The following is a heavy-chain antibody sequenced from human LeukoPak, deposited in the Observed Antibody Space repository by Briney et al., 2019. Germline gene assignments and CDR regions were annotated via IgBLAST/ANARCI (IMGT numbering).Heavy chain of an antibody. D-gene: IGHD6-19*01. CDR2: ISYDGSNK. J-gene: IGHJ3*02. Sequence: GGSLRLSCAASGFTFSSCGMHWVRQAPGKGLEWVAVISYDGSNKYYADSVKGRFTISRDNSKNTLFLEINSLRAEDTAVYYCAKALTSGWYLDAFNIWGQGTMVTVSS. CDR1: GFTFSSCG. CDR3: AKALTSGWYLDAFNI. V-gene: IGHV3-30*18.